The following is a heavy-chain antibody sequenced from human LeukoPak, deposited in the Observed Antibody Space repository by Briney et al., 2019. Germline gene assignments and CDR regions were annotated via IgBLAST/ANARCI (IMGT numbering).Heavy chain of an antibody. Sequence: GGSLRLSCAASGFNFSRYAMHWVRQAPGKGLEWLAVVSSDENRKYFADSVTGRFTISRGNAKNTLYLHMDRLKPDDTAVYYCATYGYIYEDAFDIWGQGTMVTVSS. V-gene: IGHV3-30*04. CDR3: ATYGYIYEDAFDI. CDR2: VSSDENRK. D-gene: IGHD5-24*01. CDR1: GFNFSRYA. J-gene: IGHJ3*02.